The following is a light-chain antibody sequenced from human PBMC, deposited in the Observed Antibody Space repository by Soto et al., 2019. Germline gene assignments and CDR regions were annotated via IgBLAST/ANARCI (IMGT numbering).Light chain of an antibody. CDR2: PAS. V-gene: IGKV1-8*01. J-gene: IGKJ5*01. CDR3: QQYYSYPIT. CDR1: QGISSY. Sequence: AIRVTQSPSSLSASTGDRFTITCRAGQGISSYLAWYQQKPGKAPKLLIYPASTLQSGVPSRFRGSGSGTDFTLTISCLQSEDFETYYCQQYYSYPITFGQGTRLEIK.